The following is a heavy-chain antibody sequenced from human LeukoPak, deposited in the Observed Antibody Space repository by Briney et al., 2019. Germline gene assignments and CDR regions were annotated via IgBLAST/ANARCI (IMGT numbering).Heavy chain of an antibody. J-gene: IGHJ2*01. CDR3: ARDRGDYYDPSDYYYIRWYFDL. D-gene: IGHD3-22*01. Sequence: SETLSLTCTVSGGSINSDNYYWSWIRQPAGKGLEWIGRVYTSGSTNYNPSFASRLTISIDTSKNQFSLKLNSVTAADTAVYYCARDRGDYYDPSDYYYIRWYFDLWGRGTLVTVSS. CDR1: GGSINSDNYY. CDR2: VYTSGST. V-gene: IGHV4-61*02.